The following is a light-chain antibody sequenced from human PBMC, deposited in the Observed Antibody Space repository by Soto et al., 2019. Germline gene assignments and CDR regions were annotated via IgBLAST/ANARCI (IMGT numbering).Light chain of an antibody. CDR1: SSNIGSNS. J-gene: IGLJ1*01. CDR3: AAWDDSLNGYV. Sequence: QSVLTQPPSGSGIPGQRVTISCSGSSSNIGSNSVNWYQQLPGTAPKLLIYSNDRRPSGVPDRFSGSKSGTSASLAISGLQSEDEADYYCAAWDDSLNGYVFGTGTKLTVL. V-gene: IGLV1-44*01. CDR2: SND.